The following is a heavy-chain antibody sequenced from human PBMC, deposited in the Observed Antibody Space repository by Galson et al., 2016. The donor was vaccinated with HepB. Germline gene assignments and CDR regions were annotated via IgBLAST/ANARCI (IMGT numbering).Heavy chain of an antibody. J-gene: IGHJ6*03. V-gene: IGHV3-23*01. D-gene: IGHD3-3*01. Sequence: SLRLSCAASGFTFNNYAMNWVRQAPGKGLEWVSGISGSGGRTYYSDSVRGRFTISRDNSKNTLYLQMNSLKAGDTAIYYCAKDSRRSTFGVLIHGLFTYMDVWGKGTTVTFSS. CDR3: AKDSRRSTFGVLIHGLFTYMDV. CDR2: ISGSGGRT. CDR1: GFTFNNYA.